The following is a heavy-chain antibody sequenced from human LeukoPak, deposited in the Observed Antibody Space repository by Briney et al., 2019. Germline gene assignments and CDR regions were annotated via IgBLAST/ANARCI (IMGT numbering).Heavy chain of an antibody. J-gene: IGHJ6*03. CDR3: ATLRAGGYYSYYYYMDV. CDR2: INHSGST. D-gene: IGHD2-15*01. V-gene: IGHV4-34*01. Sequence: SETLSLTCAVYGGSFSGYYWGWIRQPPGKGLEWIGEINHSGSTNYNPSLKSRVTISVDTSKNHFSLKLSSLTTADTAVYYFATLRAGGYYSYYYYMDVWGKGTTVTVSS. CDR1: GGSFSGYY.